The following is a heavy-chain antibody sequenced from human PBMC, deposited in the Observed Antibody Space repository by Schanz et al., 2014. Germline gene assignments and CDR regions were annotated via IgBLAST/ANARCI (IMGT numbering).Heavy chain of an antibody. CDR1: GFTFSDHY. D-gene: IGHD6-13*01. CDR3: TTAHYSSNYETLDY. V-gene: IGHV3-72*01. J-gene: IGHJ4*02. CDR2: SKNKAARYTT. Sequence: EVQLVESGGGLVQPGGSLRLSCAASGFTFSDHYMEWVRQAPGKGLEWVGRSKNKAARYTTEYAASVRGRFTISRDDSKHTVYLQMDSLKTEDTALYYCTTAHYSSNYETLDYWGQGTLVTVSS.